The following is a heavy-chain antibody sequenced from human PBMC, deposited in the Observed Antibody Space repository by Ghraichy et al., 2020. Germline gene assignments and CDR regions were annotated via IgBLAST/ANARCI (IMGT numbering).Heavy chain of an antibody. CDR3: ARGTHVDYYYYYGMDV. Sequence: SETLSPTCTVSGGSISSYYWSWIRQPPGKGLEWIGYIYYSGSTNYNPSLKSRVTISVDTSKNQFSLKLSSVTAADTAVYYCARGTHVDYYYYYGMDVWGQGTTVTVSS. V-gene: IGHV4-59*01. J-gene: IGHJ6*02. CDR1: GGSISSYY. CDR2: IYYSGST.